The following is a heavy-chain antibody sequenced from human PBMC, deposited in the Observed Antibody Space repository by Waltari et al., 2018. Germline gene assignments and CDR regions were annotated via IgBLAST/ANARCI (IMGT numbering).Heavy chain of an antibody. V-gene: IGHV3-15*07. J-gene: IGHJ4*02. CDR3: TTGRDEI. CDR1: GFSFSDAG. CDR2: IKRQSDGGTT. Sequence: EGQLVESGGGLVKPGGSLRLSCVASGFSFSDAGMNWVGQAPGKGLEWVGRIKRQSDGGTTGYATPVKGRFIISRDDSKNTLSLQMNSLKTEDTAVYYCTTGRDEIWGQGSLVTVSS.